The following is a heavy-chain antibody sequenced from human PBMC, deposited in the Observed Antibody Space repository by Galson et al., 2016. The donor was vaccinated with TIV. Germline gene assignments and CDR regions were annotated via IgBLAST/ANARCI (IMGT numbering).Heavy chain of an antibody. V-gene: IGHV3-15*01. CDR2: IKRNSDGGTT. CDR1: GFTFSDTW. CDR3: TTGTGKTSSDY. D-gene: IGHD1/OR15-1a*01. Sequence: SLRLSCAASGFTFSDTWMTWVRQAPGKGLEWVGLIKRNSDGGTTDYAAPVNGRFTISRDDSKNTLYLQMNSLKSEDTAVYYCTTGTGKTSSDYWGQGILVTVSS. J-gene: IGHJ4*02.